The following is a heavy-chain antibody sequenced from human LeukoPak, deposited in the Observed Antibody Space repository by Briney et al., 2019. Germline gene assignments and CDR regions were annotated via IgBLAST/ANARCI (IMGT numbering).Heavy chain of an antibody. V-gene: IGHV1-2*06. CDR1: GYTFTNFG. CDR3: ASSGAAAGPFDY. CDR2: INPNSGGT. J-gene: IGHJ4*02. Sequence: ASVKVSCKASGYTFTNFGISWVRQAPAQGLEWMGRINPNSGGTNYVQKFQGRVTMTRDTSISTAYMELSRLRSDDTAVYYCASSGAAAGPFDYWGQGTLVTVSS. D-gene: IGHD6-13*01.